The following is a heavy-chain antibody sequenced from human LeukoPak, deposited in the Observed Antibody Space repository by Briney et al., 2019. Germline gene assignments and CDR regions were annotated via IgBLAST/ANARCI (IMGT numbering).Heavy chain of an antibody. CDR3: AKGTNWNYYFDY. CDR1: AFRFSSYH. Sequence: PGGSLRLSCAASAFRFSSYHMNWVRQAPGKGLEWVSAISGSGGSIYYADSVKGRFTISRDNSKNTLYLQMNSLRAEDTAVYYCAKGTNWNYYFDYWGQGTLVTVSS. V-gene: IGHV3-23*01. J-gene: IGHJ4*02. D-gene: IGHD1-7*01. CDR2: ISGSGGSI.